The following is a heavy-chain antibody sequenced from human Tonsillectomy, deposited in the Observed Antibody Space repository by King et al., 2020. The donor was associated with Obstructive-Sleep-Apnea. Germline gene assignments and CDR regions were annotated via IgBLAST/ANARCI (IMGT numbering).Heavy chain of an antibody. V-gene: IGHV4-30-4*01. J-gene: IGHJ5*02. CDR2: ISYSGST. D-gene: IGHD2/OR15-2a*01. Sequence: QLQESGPGLVKPSQTLSLTCTVSGGSISSGDYYWSWIRQPPGKGLEWIGYISYSGSTYDGYISYSGSTYYNPSLKSRVTISVDTSKNQFFLKLSSVPAADTAVYDCARGGVFPYTWFDPWGQGTLVTVSS. CDR3: ARGGVFPYTWFDP. CDR1: GGSISSGDYY.